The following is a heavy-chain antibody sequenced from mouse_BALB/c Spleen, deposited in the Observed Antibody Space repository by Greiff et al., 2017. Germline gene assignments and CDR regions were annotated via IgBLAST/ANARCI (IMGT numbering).Heavy chain of an antibody. J-gene: IGHJ3*01. CDR1: GYNFTSYW. V-gene: IGHV1-55*01. CDR3: ARGYGGAWFAY. D-gene: IGHD2-14*01. Sequence: VQLQQPGAELVKPGTSVKLSCKASGYNFTSYWINWVKLRPGQGLEWIGDIYPGSGSTNYNEKFKSKATLTVDTSSSTAYMQLSSLASEDSALYYCARGYGGAWFAYWGQGTLVTVSA. CDR2: IYPGSGST.